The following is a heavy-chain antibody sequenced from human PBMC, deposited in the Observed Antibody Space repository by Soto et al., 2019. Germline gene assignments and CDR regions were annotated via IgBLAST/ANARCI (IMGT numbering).Heavy chain of an antibody. Sequence: QVQLVESGGGVVQPGRSLRLSCAASGFTFSSYGMHWVRQAPGKGLEWVTDISYDGKVAYYADSVKGRFTISRDNSKNTLYLQMNSLRTEDTAMYYCAKEGPITNWYFDYWGQGTLVTVSS. CDR2: ISYDGKVA. D-gene: IGHD1-1*01. CDR3: AKEGPITNWYFDY. CDR1: GFTFSSYG. V-gene: IGHV3-30*18. J-gene: IGHJ4*02.